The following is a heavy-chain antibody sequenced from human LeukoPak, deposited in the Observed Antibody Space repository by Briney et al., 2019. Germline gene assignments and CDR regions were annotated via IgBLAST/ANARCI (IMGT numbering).Heavy chain of an antibody. Sequence: SETLSLTCAVYGGSFSGYYWSWIRQPPGEGLECIGEINHSGSTNYNPSLKSRVTISVDTSKNQFSLKLSSVTAADTAVYYCARHAKVDTAKEYYFDYWGQGTLVTVSS. V-gene: IGHV4-34*01. J-gene: IGHJ4*02. CDR1: GGSFSGYY. CDR3: ARHAKVDTAKEYYFDY. CDR2: INHSGST. D-gene: IGHD5-18*01.